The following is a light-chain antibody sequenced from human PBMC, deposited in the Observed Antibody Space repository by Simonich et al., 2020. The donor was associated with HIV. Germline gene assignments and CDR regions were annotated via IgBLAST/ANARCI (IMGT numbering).Light chain of an antibody. CDR1: SGYSNYK. Sequence: QPVLTQPPSASASLGASVTLTCTLSSGYSNYKVDWYQQRPGKGPRFVMRVGTGGIVGSKWDDIPDRFSVLGSGLNRYLTIKNIQEEDESDYHCGADHGSGNFVFVFGGGTKLTVL. V-gene: IGLV9-49*01. CDR2: VGTGGIVG. J-gene: IGLJ3*02. CDR3: GADHGSGNFVFV.